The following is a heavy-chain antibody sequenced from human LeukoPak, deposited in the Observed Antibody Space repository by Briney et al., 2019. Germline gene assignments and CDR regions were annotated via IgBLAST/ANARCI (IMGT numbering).Heavy chain of an antibody. J-gene: IGHJ4*02. CDR3: ASLYYYDSSGYIPDY. V-gene: IGHV5-10-1*01. CDR2: IDPSDSYT. CDR1: GYNFTNYW. Sequence: GESLKISCKDSGYNFTNYWINWVRQMPGKGLEWLGRIDPSDSYTNYNPSLQGHVTFSADKSISTAYLQWSSLKASDTAMYYCASLYYYDSSGYIPDYWGQGTLVTVSS. D-gene: IGHD3-22*01.